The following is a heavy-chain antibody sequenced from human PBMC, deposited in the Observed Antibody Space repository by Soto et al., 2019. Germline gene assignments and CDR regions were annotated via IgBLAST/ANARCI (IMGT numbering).Heavy chain of an antibody. CDR2: ISYDGSNK. CDR1: GFTFGSFG. J-gene: IGHJ4*02. CDR3: AKVSPSGYYLDY. Sequence: GGSLRLSCAAYGFTFGSFGMHRVRQAPGKGLEWVAVISYDGSNKYYADSVKGRFTISRDNSKNTLYLQMNSLRAEDTAVYYCAKVSPSGYYLDYWGQGTLVTVSS. D-gene: IGHD3-22*01. V-gene: IGHV3-30*18.